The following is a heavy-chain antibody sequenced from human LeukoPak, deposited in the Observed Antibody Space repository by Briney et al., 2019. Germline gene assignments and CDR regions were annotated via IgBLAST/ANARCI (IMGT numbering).Heavy chain of an antibody. J-gene: IGHJ4*02. CDR1: GFTFSTYA. V-gene: IGHV3-23*01. Sequence: PGGSLRLSCAASGFTFSTYAMSWVRQAPGEGLQWVSGISNSGDSTYYLDSVKGRFTISGDNSKNTLHLQMSSLRAEDTALYYCVKDRCDRATCPEVWGQGTLVTVSS. D-gene: IGHD1-14*01. CDR2: ISNSGDST. CDR3: VKDRCDRATCPEV.